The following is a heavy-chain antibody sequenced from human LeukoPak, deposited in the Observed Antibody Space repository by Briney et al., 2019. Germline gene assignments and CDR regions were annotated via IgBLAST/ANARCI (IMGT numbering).Heavy chain of an antibody. CDR3: ARSLFVINYGGNSYYFDY. V-gene: IGHV1-69*01. CDR2: IIPIFGTA. CDR1: GGTFSGYA. J-gene: IGHJ4*02. D-gene: IGHD4-23*01. Sequence: SVKVSCKASGGTFSGYAISWVRQAPGQGLEWMGGIIPIFGTANYAQKFQGRVTITADESTSTAYMELSSLRSEDTAVYYCARSLFVINYGGNSYYFDYWGQGTLVTVSS.